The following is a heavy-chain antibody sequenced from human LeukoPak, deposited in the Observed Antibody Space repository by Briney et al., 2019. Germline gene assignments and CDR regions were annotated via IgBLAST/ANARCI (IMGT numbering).Heavy chain of an antibody. CDR3: ARGSTVAARRVWYFDY. J-gene: IGHJ4*02. CDR2: INPNSGGT. CDR1: GYTFTGYY. D-gene: IGHD6-6*01. V-gene: IGHV1-2*04. Sequence: ASVKVSCKASGYTFTGYYMHWVRQATGQGLEWMGWINPNSGGTNYAQKFQGWVTMTRDTSISTAYMELSRLRSDDTAVYYCARGSTVAARRVWYFDYWGQGILVTVSS.